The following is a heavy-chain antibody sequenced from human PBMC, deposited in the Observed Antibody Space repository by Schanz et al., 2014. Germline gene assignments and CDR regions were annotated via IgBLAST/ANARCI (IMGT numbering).Heavy chain of an antibody. CDR2: IWYDGSKT. CDR3: AKDLPAVAVAPLMTGLYDS. J-gene: IGHJ4*02. CDR1: GFSFDKYG. Sequence: QVQLVESGGGVVQPGRSLRLSCAASGFSFDKYGMHWVRQAPGKGLEWVGVIWYDGSKTYYADSVRGRFTISRENSKNTMHLXMNSLRAEDTAVYPCAKDLPAVAVAPLMTGLYDSWGQGTLVTVSS. D-gene: IGHD6-19*01. V-gene: IGHV3-33*06.